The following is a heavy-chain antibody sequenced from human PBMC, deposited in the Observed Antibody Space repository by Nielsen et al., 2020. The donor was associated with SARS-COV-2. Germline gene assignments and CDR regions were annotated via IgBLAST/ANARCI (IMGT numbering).Heavy chain of an antibody. V-gene: IGHV4-39*01. D-gene: IGHD3-10*01. CDR1: GGSISSGGYY. Sequence: SETLSLTCAVSGGSISSGGYYWGWIRQPPGKELEWIGSIYYSGSTYYNPSLKSRVTISVDTSENQFSLKLSSVTAADTAVYYCARRAYYYGSGIVWGQGTLVTVSS. CDR3: ARRAYYYGSGIV. J-gene: IGHJ4*02. CDR2: IYYSGST.